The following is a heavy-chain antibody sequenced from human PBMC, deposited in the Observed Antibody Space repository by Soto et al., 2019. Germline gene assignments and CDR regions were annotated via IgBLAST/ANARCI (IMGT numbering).Heavy chain of an antibody. CDR1: GFTFSYHA. CDR3: ARATTTSAFSAMDV. D-gene: IGHD1-1*01. J-gene: IGHJ6*02. Sequence: QVQLVESGGGVVQPGRSLRLSCAASGFTFSYHALNWVRQAPGKGQEWVAVISYDGDNKYIAESVKGRFTISRDNSKNTVALQMNSLRAEDTAMYFWARATTTSAFSAMDVGGQGTTVTVSS. CDR2: ISYDGDNK. V-gene: IGHV3-30-3*01.